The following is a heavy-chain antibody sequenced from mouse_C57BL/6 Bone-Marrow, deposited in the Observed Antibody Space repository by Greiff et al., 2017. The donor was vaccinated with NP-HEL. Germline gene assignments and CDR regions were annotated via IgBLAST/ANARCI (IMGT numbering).Heavy chain of an antibody. D-gene: IGHD2-5*01. CDR3: ARSYYSNHWYFDV. CDR2: INPNYGTT. J-gene: IGHJ1*03. CDR1: GYSFTDYN. Sequence: VQLKQSGPELVKPGASVKISCKASGYSFTDYNMNWVKQSHGKSLEWIGVINPNYGTTSYNQKFKGKATLTVDQSSSTAYMQLNSLTSEDSAVYYCARSYYSNHWYFDVWGTGTTVTVSS. V-gene: IGHV1-39*01.